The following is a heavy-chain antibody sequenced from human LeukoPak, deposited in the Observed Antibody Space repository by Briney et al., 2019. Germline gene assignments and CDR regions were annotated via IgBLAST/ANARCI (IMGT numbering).Heavy chain of an antibody. D-gene: IGHD2-21*02. CDR1: GFNLRTYA. CDR3: AKGDAYCGGDCYPD. J-gene: IGHJ4*02. CDR2: VSGGVGST. V-gene: IGHV3-23*01. Sequence: PGGSLRLSCVASGFNLRTYAMSWVRQAPGKGLEWVSSVSGGVGSTYYADSVKGRFTFSRDISKNTLYLQMNSLRAEDTAVYYCAKGDAYCGGDCYPDWGQGTLVTVSS.